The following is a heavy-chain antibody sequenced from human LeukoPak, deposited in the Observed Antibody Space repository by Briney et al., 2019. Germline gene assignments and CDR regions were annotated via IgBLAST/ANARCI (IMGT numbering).Heavy chain of an antibody. CDR3: ARVRPGGPRAPDY. Sequence: SETLSLTCAVYGGSFSGYYWSWIRQPPGKGLEWIGEINHSGSTNYNPSLKSRVTISVDTSKNQFSLKLSSVTAADTAVYYCARVRPGGPRAPDYWGQGTLVTVSS. CDR1: GGSFSGYY. J-gene: IGHJ4*02. V-gene: IGHV4-34*01. CDR2: INHSGST.